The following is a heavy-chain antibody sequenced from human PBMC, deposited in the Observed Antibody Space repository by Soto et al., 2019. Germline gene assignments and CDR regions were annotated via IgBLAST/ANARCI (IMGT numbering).Heavy chain of an antibody. J-gene: IGHJ6*02. CDR1: GYTFTSYD. CDR3: EREWGLGTSPYYYYGMDV. CDR2: MNPNSGNT. V-gene: IGHV1-8*01. Sequence: QVQLVQSGAEVKKPGASVKVSCKASGYTFTSYDINWVRQATGQGLEWMGWMNPNSGNTGYAQKFQGRVTMTRNTSISTAYMERSSLRCEDTAVYYCEREWGLGTSPYYYYGMDVWGQGTTVTVSS. D-gene: IGHD1-7*01.